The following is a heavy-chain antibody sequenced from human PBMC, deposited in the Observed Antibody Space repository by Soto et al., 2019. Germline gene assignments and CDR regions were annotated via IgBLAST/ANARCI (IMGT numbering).Heavy chain of an antibody. J-gene: IGHJ6*02. V-gene: IGHV3-30*03. D-gene: IGHD5-18*01. CDR2: ISYDGSNK. CDR1: GFTFSSYS. CDR3: ASIWGYSYGYAGYYYGMDV. Sequence: SLRLSCAASGFTFSSYSMNWVRQAPGKGLEWVAVISYDGSNKYYADSVKGRFTISRDNSKNTLYLQMNSLRAEDTAVYYCASIWGYSYGYAGYYYGMDVWGQGTTVTVSS.